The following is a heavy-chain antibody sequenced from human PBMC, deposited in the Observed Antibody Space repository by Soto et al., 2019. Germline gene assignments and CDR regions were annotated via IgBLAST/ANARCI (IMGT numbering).Heavy chain of an antibody. Sequence: SETLSLTCAVDGGSFSGYYWSWISQPPGKGMEWIGEINHSGSNNYNPSLKSLFTISVEKSKNQFSLKLSSVTAADTALYYCARGTVDTAMVRSFDIWGQGTMVTVSS. D-gene: IGHD5-18*01. V-gene: IGHV4-34*01. CDR3: ARGTVDTAMVRSFDI. J-gene: IGHJ3*02. CDR2: INHSGSN. CDR1: GGSFSGYY.